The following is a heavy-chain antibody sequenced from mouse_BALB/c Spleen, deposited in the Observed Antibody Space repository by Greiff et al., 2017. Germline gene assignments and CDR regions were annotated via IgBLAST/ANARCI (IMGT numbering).Heavy chain of an antibody. CDR1: GFTFSSYA. CDR3: ARVHYGNYYYAMDY. Sequence: EVKLVESGGGLVKPGGSLKLSCAASGFTFSSYAMSWVRQSPEKRLEWVAEISSGGSYTYYPDTVTGRFTISRDNAKNTLYLEMSSLRSEDTAMYYCARVHYGNYYYAMDYWGQGTSVTVSS. D-gene: IGHD2-1*01. J-gene: IGHJ4*01. V-gene: IGHV5-9-4*01. CDR2: ISSGGSYT.